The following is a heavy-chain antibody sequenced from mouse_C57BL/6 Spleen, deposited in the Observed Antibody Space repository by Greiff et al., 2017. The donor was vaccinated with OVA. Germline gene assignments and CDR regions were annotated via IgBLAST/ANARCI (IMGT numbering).Heavy chain of an antibody. V-gene: IGHV1-15*01. CDR3: TRGGPYFDY. J-gene: IGHJ2*01. CDR1: GYTFTDYE. D-gene: IGHD3-3*01. Sequence: VQVVESGAELVRPGASVTLSCKASGYTFTDYEMHWVKQTPVHGLEWIGAIDPETGGTAYNQKFKGKAILTADKSSSTAYMELRSLTSEDSAVYYCTRGGPYFDYWGQGTTLTVSS. CDR2: IDPETGGT.